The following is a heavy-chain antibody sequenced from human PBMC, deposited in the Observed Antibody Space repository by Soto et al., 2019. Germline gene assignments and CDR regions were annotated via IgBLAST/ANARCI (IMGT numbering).Heavy chain of an antibody. CDR3: ARELSGSGIDY. J-gene: IGHJ4*02. CDR2: IKHDGSER. Sequence: EVQLVESGGGLVQPGGSLRLFCAASGFRFNTNWMSWVRQAPGKGLEWVANIKHDGSERNHVDSVRGRFTISIDNAKSSLYLQMNSLRVEATAVYYCARELSGSGIDYWGQGTLVIVSP. CDR1: GFRFNTNW. V-gene: IGHV3-7*01. D-gene: IGHD3-10*01.